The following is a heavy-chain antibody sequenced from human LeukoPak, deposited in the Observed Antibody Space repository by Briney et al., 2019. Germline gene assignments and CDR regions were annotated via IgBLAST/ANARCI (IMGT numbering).Heavy chain of an antibody. Sequence: ASVKVSCKASGYTFSSYGISWVRQAPGQGLEWMGWIGAYSGNTHYAQKLQGRVTMTTDTSTTTAYMELRGLRSDDTAVYYCARAEKPNWGNYYYYCMDVWGKGTTVTVSS. D-gene: IGHD7-27*01. CDR3: ARAEKPNWGNYYYYCMDV. CDR1: GYTFSSYG. V-gene: IGHV1-18*01. J-gene: IGHJ6*03. CDR2: IGAYSGNT.